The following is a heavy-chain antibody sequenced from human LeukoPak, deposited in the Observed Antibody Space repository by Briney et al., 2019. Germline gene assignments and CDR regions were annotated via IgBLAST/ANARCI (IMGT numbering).Heavy chain of an antibody. CDR1: GFSLSDYG. CDR3: ARDSSQWLAGY. Sequence: GGSLRLSCAASGFSLSDYGMHWVRQAPGKGLEWVAVIWYDGSNKNYADSVKGRFTVSRDNSKNTLYLQMNSLRAEDTAVYYCARDSSQWLAGYWGQGTLVTVSS. CDR2: IWYDGSNK. D-gene: IGHD6-19*01. V-gene: IGHV3-33*01. J-gene: IGHJ4*02.